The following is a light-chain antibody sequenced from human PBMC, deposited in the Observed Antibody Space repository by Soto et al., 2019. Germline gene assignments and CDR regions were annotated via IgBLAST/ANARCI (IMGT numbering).Light chain of an antibody. CDR3: QQYDNLATYT. CDR2: DAS. CDR1: QDISNF. V-gene: IGKV1-33*01. Sequence: DLQMTQSPSSLSASVGDRVTITCQASQDISNFLNWYQQKPGKAPKLLIYDASNLETGVPSRFSGSGSGTDFTFTISSLQPEDIATYYCQQYDNLATYTFGQGTKLEIK. J-gene: IGKJ2*01.